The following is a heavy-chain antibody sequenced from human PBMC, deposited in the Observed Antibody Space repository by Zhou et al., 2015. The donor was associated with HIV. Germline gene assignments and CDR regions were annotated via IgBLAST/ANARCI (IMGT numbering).Heavy chain of an antibody. D-gene: IGHD5-12*01. Sequence: QVQLVQSGAEVKKPGASVKVLCKASGYTFTGYYMHWVRQAPGQGLEWMGIINPSGGSTSYAQKFQGRVTMTRDTSTSTVYMELSSLRSEDTAVYYCARDLRGSGYDPDAFDIWGQGTMVTVSS. J-gene: IGHJ3*02. V-gene: IGHV1-46*01. CDR3: ARDLRGSGYDPDAFDI. CDR2: INPSGGST. CDR1: GYTFTGYY.